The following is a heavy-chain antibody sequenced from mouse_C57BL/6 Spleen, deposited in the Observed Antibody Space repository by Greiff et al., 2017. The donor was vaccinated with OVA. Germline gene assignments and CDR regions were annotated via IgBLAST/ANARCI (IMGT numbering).Heavy chain of an antibody. D-gene: IGHD2-2*01. J-gene: IGHJ3*01. CDR1: GYTFTDYY. Sequence: EVKLQQSGPELVKPGASVKISCKASGYTFTDYYMNWVKQSHGKSLEWIGDINPNNGGTSYNQKFKGKATLTVDKSSSTAYMELRSLTSEDSAVYYCARGNVYDVPFAYWGQGTLVTVSA. CDR2: INPNNGGT. V-gene: IGHV1-26*01. CDR3: ARGNVYDVPFAY.